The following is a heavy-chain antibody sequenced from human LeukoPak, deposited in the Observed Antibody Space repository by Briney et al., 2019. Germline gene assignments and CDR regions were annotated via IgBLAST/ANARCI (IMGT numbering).Heavy chain of an antibody. V-gene: IGHV3-33*01. J-gene: IGHJ4*02. CDR3: TRDVGGRVFDY. D-gene: IGHD3-3*01. CDR2: IWYDGSNK. Sequence: GGSLRLSCAASGFTFSSYGMHWVRQAPGKGLEWVAVIWYDGSNKYYADSVKGRFTISRDNSKNTLYLQMNSLRAEDTAVYYCTRDVGGRVFDYWGQGTLVTVSS. CDR1: GFTFSSYG.